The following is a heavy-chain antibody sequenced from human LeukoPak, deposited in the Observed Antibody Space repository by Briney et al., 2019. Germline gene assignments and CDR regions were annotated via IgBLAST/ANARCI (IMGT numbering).Heavy chain of an antibody. CDR1: GGTFSSYA. CDR3: ARDRCSGGSCYSGY. CDR2: IIPIFGTA. Sequence: SVKVSCKASGGTFSSYAISWVRQAPGQGLEWMGGIIPIFGTANYAQKFQGRVTITADKSTSTAYMELSSLRSEDTVVYYCARDRCSGGSCYSGYWGQGTLVTVSS. V-gene: IGHV1-69*06. J-gene: IGHJ4*02. D-gene: IGHD2-15*01.